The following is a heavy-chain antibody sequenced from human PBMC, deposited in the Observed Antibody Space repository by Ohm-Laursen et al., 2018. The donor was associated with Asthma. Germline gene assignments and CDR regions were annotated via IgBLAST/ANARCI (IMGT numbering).Heavy chain of an antibody. J-gene: IGHJ5*02. CDR1: GYTFTRFD. CDR3: ARGRIAARQTEGCLNP. D-gene: IGHD6-6*01. Sequence: GASVKVSCKASGYTFTRFDIHWVRQVPGQGLEWMGWLKPNRGNTDFAQKFQGRVTMTRDTSISTVYMEVSSLRSEDAAVYYCARGRIAARQTEGCLNPWGQGTLVTVSP. CDR2: LKPNRGNT. V-gene: IGHV1-8*01.